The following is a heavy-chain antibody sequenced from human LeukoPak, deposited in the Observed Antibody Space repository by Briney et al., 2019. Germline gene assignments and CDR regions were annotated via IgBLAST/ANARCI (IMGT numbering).Heavy chain of an antibody. CDR3: ARVPYKIQLRRVRNYYYMDV. CDR1: DGSISSGNYY. J-gene: IGHJ6*03. CDR2: MYSSGST. D-gene: IGHD5-18*01. Sequence: SETLSLTCSVSDGSISSGNYYWGWIRQPPGKGLEWIGSMYSSGSTYYNPSLKSRVTISVDTSKNQFSLKLSSVTAADTAVYYCARVPYKIQLRRVRNYYYMDVWGKGTTVTVSS. V-gene: IGHV4-39*07.